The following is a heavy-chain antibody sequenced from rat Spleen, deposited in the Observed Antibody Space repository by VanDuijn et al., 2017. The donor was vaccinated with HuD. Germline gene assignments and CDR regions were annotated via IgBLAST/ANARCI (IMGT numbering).Heavy chain of an antibody. Sequence: QVQLKESGPGLVQPSQTLSLTCTVSGLSLTSNNVGWIPQPPGKGLEWMGLIWTGGSTAYNSLLKSRLSISRDPSKSQVFLKMNSLQTEDTATYYCARDQYNSGNWFAYWGQGTLVTVSS. CDR3: ARDQYNSGNWFAY. CDR1: GLSLTSNN. D-gene: IGHD4-3*01. CDR2: IWTGGST. J-gene: IGHJ3*01. V-gene: IGHV2-47*01.